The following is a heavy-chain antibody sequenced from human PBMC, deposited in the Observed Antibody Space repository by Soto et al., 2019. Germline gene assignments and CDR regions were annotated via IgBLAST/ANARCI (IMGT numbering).Heavy chain of an antibody. D-gene: IGHD3-10*02. CDR2: IWYDGSNK. CDR3: ARDVRSRRYDL. CDR1: GFTFRNYG. Sequence: QVQLVESGGGVVQPGRSLRLSCAASGFTFRNYGMHWVSQAPGKGLEWLAVIWYDGSNKYYADSVKGRFTISRDNSKNTLYLEMNRLRDEDTAVYYCARDVRSRRYDLWGQGTLVIVSS. V-gene: IGHV3-33*01. J-gene: IGHJ5*02.